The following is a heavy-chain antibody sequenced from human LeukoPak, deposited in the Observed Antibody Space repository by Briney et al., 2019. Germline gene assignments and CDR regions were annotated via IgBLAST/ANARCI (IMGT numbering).Heavy chain of an antibody. V-gene: IGHV3-48*02. CDR1: GFTFSIYS. J-gene: IGHJ4*02. CDR3: ARDQQTAYCSDDCYSAFDN. CDR2: ISSSISTI. D-gene: IGHD2-21*02. Sequence: GGSLRLSCAAAGFTFSIYSMNWVRHAPGKGLEWVSYISSSISTIYYADSVKGRFTISRDNAKNSLYLQMNSLRDEDTAVYYCARDQQTAYCSDDCYSAFDNWGQGTLVTVSS.